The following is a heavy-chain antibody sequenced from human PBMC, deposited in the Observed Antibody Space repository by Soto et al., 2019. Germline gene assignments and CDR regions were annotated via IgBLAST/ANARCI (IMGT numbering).Heavy chain of an antibody. J-gene: IGHJ4*02. Sequence: QVQLVQSGAEVKKPGSSVKVSCKASGGTFSSYTISWVRQAPGQGLEWMGRIIPILGIANYAQKFQGRVTITAXXSXSXXYMELSSLRSEDTAVYYCARESVDIVATIRGYFDYWGQGTLVTVSS. V-gene: IGHV1-69*08. D-gene: IGHD5-12*01. CDR3: ARESVDIVATIRGYFDY. CDR1: GGTFSSYT. CDR2: IIPILGIA.